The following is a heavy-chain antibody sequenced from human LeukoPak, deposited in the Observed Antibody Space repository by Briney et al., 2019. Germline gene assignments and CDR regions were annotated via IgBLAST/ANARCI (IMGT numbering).Heavy chain of an antibody. CDR2: FDPEDGET. Sequence: GASVKVSCKVSGYTLTELSMHWVRQAPGKGLEWMGGFDPEDGETIYAQKFQGRVSMTGDTSTSTAYMELSSLRSEDTALYYCAKDLDAPFSSGSHWGQGTLVTVSS. CDR3: AKDLDAPFSSGSH. D-gene: IGHD6-19*01. CDR1: GYTLTELS. V-gene: IGHV1-24*01. J-gene: IGHJ4*02.